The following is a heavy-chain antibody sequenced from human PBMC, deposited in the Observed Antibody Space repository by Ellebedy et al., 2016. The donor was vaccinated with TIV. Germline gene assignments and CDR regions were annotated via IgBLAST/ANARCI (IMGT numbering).Heavy chain of an antibody. Sequence: GESLKISCTASGFTFGDYAMSWVRQAPGKGLEWVGFIRSKAYGGTTEYAASVTGRFTISRDDSKSIAYLQMNSLKTEDTAVYYCTRERFDYGDYDYWGQGTLVTVSS. CDR2: IRSKAYGGTT. J-gene: IGHJ4*02. CDR3: TRERFDYGDYDY. CDR1: GFTFGDYA. V-gene: IGHV3-49*04. D-gene: IGHD4-17*01.